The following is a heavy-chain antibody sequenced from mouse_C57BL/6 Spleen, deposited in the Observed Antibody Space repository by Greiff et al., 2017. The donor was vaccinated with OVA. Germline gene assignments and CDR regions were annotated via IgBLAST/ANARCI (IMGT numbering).Heavy chain of an antibody. V-gene: IGHV1-53*01. J-gene: IGHJ3*01. Sequence: QVQLQQPGTELVKPGASVKLSCKASGYTFTSYWMHWVKQRPGQGLEWIGNINPSNGGTNYNEKFKSKATLNVDKSSSTAYMQLSSRTSEDSAVYYCARQGWDAAWFAYWGQGTLVTVSA. CDR3: ARQGWDAAWFAY. CDR2: INPSNGGT. D-gene: IGHD3-3*01. CDR1: GYTFTSYW.